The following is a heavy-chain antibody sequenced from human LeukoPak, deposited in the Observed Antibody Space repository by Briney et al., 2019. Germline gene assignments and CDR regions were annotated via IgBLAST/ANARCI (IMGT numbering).Heavy chain of an antibody. D-gene: IGHD3-22*01. Sequence: GESLQISCKGSGYSFTSYWIGWVRQMPGKGLEWMGIIYPGDSDTRYSPSFQGQVTISADKSISTAYLRWSSLKASDTAMYYCARRGTYYYDSSGYGYGRDVWGQGTTVTVSS. V-gene: IGHV5-51*01. CDR1: GYSFTSYW. CDR2: IYPGDSDT. CDR3: ARRGTYYYDSSGYGYGRDV. J-gene: IGHJ6*02.